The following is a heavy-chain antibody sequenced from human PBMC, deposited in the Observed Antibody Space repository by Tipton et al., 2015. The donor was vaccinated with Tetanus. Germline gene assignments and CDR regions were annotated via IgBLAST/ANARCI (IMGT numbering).Heavy chain of an antibody. CDR1: GTSISRSGHY. D-gene: IGHD5-12*01. J-gene: IGHJ4*02. CDR2: VYHSGAT. CDR3: ARANNDYPKKGPFDS. V-gene: IGHV4-61*08. Sequence: TLSLTCTVPGTSISRSGHYWTWIRQPPGKEPEWVGYVYHSGATNYHPSLKSRLAISADTSKNQFSLNLRSVITADTAVYYCARANNDYPKKGPFDSWGQGSLVIVSS.